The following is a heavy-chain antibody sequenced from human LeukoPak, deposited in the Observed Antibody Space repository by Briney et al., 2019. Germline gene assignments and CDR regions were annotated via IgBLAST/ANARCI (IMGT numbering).Heavy chain of an antibody. CDR1: GFTFSSYA. V-gene: IGHV3-23*01. CDR3: AKDEGQNTMIVVVITGDYYYGMDV. J-gene: IGHJ6*02. Sequence: GGSLRLSCAASGFTFSSYAMSWVRQAPGKGLEWVSAISGSGGGTYYADSGKGRITISTDNCKNTLYLQMHSLRAEDTAVYYCAKDEGQNTMIVVVITGDYYYGMDVWGQGTTVTVSS. CDR2: ISGSGGGT. D-gene: IGHD3-22*01.